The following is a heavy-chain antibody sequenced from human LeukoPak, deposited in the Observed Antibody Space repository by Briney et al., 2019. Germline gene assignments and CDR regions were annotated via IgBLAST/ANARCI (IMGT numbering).Heavy chain of an antibody. V-gene: IGHV3-23*01. D-gene: IGHD3-22*01. Sequence: GGSLRLSCAASGFTFSSYAMSWVRQAPGKGLEGVSAITGSGGSKYYAGSVKGRFTISRHNSKNTLYLEMNSLRAEDTAVYYCAKDRGSWLVLNDAFDIWGQGTMVTVSS. CDR2: ITGSGGSK. J-gene: IGHJ3*02. CDR1: GFTFSSYA. CDR3: AKDRGSWLVLNDAFDI.